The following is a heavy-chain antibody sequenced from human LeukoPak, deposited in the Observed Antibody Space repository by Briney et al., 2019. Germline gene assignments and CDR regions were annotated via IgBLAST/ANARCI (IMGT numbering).Heavy chain of an antibody. CDR3: AREYCSSTSCYLFDY. CDR1: GYSISSGYY. Sequence: SSETLSLXCTVSGYSISSGYYWGWIQQPPGKGLEWIGSIYHSGSTYYNPSLKSRVTISVDTSKNQFSLKLSSVTAADTAVYYCAREYCSSTSCYLFDYWGQGTLVTVSS. CDR2: IYHSGST. D-gene: IGHD2-2*01. J-gene: IGHJ4*02. V-gene: IGHV4-38-2*02.